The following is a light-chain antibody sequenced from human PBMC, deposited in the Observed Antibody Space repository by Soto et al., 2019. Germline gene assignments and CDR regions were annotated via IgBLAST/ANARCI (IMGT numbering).Light chain of an antibody. CDR1: SSNIGAGYD. CDR2: GNT. V-gene: IGLV1-40*01. CDR3: QSYDSSLTILI. Sequence: QSVLTQPPSVSGAPGQRVTISCTGSSSNIGAGYDVHWYQRVPGTAPKLLIYGNTNRPSGVPDRFSGSKSGASASLAITGLQAEDEADYYCQSYDSSLTILIFGGGTKVTVL. J-gene: IGLJ2*01.